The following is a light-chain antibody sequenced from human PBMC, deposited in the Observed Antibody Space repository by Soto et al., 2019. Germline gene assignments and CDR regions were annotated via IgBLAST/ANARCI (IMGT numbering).Light chain of an antibody. CDR1: QRISSY. Sequence: IQMTQPPSSLSASLGDRVTITCRASQRISSYLNWYQQKPGKAPKLLISSTSSLQSGVPSRFSGSGSGTDFTLTISSLQPEDFATYYCLQDHNYPLTFGGGTKVDI. CDR2: STS. J-gene: IGKJ4*01. CDR3: LQDHNYPLT. V-gene: IGKV1-6*01.